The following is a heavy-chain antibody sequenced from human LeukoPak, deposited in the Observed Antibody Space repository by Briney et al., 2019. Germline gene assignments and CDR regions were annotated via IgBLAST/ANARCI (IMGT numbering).Heavy chain of an antibody. J-gene: IGHJ6*02. CDR2: ISAYNGNT. CDR3: AREKPGPHGIAASCFYGMDV. CDR1: GYTFTSYG. Sequence: ASVKVSCKASGYTFTSYGISWVRQAPGQELEWMGWISAYNGNTNYAQKLQGRVTMTTDTSTSTAYKELRSLRSDDTAVYYCAREKPGPHGIAASCFYGMDVWGQGTTVTAS. V-gene: IGHV1-18*01. D-gene: IGHD6-13*01.